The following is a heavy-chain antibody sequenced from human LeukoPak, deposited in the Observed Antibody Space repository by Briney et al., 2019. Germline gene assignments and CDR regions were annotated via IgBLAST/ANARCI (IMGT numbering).Heavy chain of an antibody. V-gene: IGHV1-18*04. CDR3: ARAGADNGKTLAFDV. J-gene: IGHJ3*01. CDR2: ISVYNGKT. D-gene: IGHD1-26*01. CDR1: GYTFRSYG. Sequence: ASVKVSCKTSGYTFRSYGITWVRQAPGQGLEWMGWISVYNGKTNYVQKFQGRVTMTTETPTATAYIDLRNLRSDDTAVYFCARAGADNGKTLAFDVWGHGTMVTVSS.